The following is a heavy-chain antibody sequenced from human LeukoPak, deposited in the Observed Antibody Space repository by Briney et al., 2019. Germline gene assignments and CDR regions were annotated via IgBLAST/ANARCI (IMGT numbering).Heavy chain of an antibody. J-gene: IGHJ6*02. CDR1: GFTVSSNY. CDR2: IYSGGST. CDR3: ARESLPTLYYYYGMDV. V-gene: IGHV3-53*01. Sequence: SGGSLRLSCAASGFTVSSNYMSWVCQAPGKGLEWVSVIYSGGSTYYADSVKGRFTISRDNSKNTLYLQMNSLRAEDTAVYYCARESLPTLYYYYGMDVWGQGTTVTVSS.